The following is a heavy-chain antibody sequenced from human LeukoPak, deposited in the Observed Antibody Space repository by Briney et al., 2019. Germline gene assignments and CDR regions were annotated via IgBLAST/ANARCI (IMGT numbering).Heavy chain of an antibody. CDR1: GFSLSTSGVG. J-gene: IGHJ4*02. CDR3: AHRRRYYVSSGYHFDY. CDR2: IYWDDGK. V-gene: IGHV2-5*02. Sequence: GSGPTLVKPTQTLTLTCTFSGFSLSTSGVGVGWIRQPPGKAMERLALIYWDDGKHYSPSLKSRLTITKGASKNQVVLTMTKMDPVDTATYHCAHRRRYYVSSGYHFDYWGQGTLVTVSS. D-gene: IGHD3-22*01.